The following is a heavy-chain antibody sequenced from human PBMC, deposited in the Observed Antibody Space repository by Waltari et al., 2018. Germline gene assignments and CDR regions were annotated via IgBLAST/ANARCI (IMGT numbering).Heavy chain of an antibody. J-gene: IGHJ2*01. CDR1: GFTFSSYE. D-gene: IGHD3-10*01. Sequence: EVQLVESGGGLVQPGGSLRLSCAASGFTFSSYEMNWVRQAPGKGLEWGSYISSSGSTIYYADSVKGRCTISRDNAKNSLYLQMNSLRAEDTAVYYCARVHHGMARTYWYFDLWGRGTLVTVSS. CDR2: ISSSGSTI. CDR3: ARVHHGMARTYWYFDL. V-gene: IGHV3-48*03.